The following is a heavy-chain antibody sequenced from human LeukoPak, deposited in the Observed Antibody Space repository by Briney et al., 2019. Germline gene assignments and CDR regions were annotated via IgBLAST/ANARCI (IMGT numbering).Heavy chain of an antibody. D-gene: IGHD1-7*01. CDR3: ATARNFRFEY. CDR1: GLTFRTAW. Sequence: GGSLRLSCATSGLTFRTAWMHWVRQAPGKGLMWVSRMNGEGTTIDYADSVKGRFTVSRDYAKNTLFLQMNNLRTEDTALYFCATARNFRFEYWGQGSLVIVSA. J-gene: IGHJ4*02. CDR2: MNGEGTTI. V-gene: IGHV3-74*01.